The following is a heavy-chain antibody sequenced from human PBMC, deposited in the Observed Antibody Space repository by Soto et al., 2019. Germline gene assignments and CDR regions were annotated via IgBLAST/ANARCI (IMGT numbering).Heavy chain of an antibody. CDR2: IYYSGST. CDR3: ARHGREYYDFWSGYLPAYYYYYGMDV. V-gene: IGHV4-39*01. Sequence: SETLSLTCTVSGGSISSSSYYWGWIRQPPGKGLEWIGSIYYSGSTYYNPSLKSRVTISVDTSKNQFSLKLSSVTAADTAVYYCARHGREYYDFWSGYLPAYYYYYGMDVWGQGTTVTVSS. CDR1: GGSISSSSYY. J-gene: IGHJ6*02. D-gene: IGHD3-3*01.